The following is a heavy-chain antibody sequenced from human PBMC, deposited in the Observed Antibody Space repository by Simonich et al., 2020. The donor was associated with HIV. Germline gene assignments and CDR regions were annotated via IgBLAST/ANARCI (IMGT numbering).Heavy chain of an antibody. V-gene: IGHV1-2*06. CDR2: VNPNSGGT. CDR3: ATHGPGSYSSALDI. CDR1: GYTFTDWN. D-gene: IGHD1-26*01. Sequence: QVQLVQSGAEVKKPGASVKVSCKSAGYTFTDWNIHWVRQAPGQGLEWMGRVNPNSGGTDYLQKFQGRVTMTRDTSITTAYMQLSRLSSDATAVYYCATHGPGSYSSALDIWGQGTMVTVSS. J-gene: IGHJ3*02.